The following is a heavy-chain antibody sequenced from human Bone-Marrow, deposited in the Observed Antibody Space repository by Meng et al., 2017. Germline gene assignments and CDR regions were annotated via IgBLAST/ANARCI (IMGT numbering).Heavy chain of an antibody. CDR2: INHSGST. Sequence: QVHLQQWGAGLLKPSETLSLTCVVSGGSFSDYYRSWIRQSPGKGLEWIGEINHSGSTNYNPSLESRATISVDTSQNNLSLKLSSVTAADSAVYYCARGPTTMAHDFDYWGQGTLVTVSS. V-gene: IGHV4-34*01. D-gene: IGHD4-11*01. J-gene: IGHJ4*02. CDR1: GGSFSDYY. CDR3: ARGPTTMAHDFDY.